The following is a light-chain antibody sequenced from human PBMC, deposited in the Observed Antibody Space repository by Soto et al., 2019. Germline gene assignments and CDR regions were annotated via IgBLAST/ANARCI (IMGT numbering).Light chain of an antibody. CDR2: EDT. V-gene: IGLV2-23*01. J-gene: IGLJ2*01. CDR3: SSYAGSTTYVV. Sequence: QSALTQPASVSGSPGQSITISCTGTSSDAGSYNLVSWYQQHPGKAPKLMIYEDTKRPSGVSNRFSGSKSGNTASLTISGLQAEDEADYYCSSYAGSTTYVVFGGGTKLTVL. CDR1: SSDAGSYNL.